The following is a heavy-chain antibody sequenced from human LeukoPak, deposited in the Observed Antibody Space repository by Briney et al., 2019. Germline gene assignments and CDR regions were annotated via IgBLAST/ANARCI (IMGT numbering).Heavy chain of an antibody. CDR1: GFSLSNARMG. D-gene: IGHD2-2*01. Sequence: GSGPTLVNPTETLTLTCTVSGFSLSNARMGVSWIRQPPGKALEWLAHIFSNDEKSYSTSLKSRLTISKDTSKSQVVLTMTNMDPVDTATYYCARIGCSSTSCYYYYYYYIDVWGEGTTVTVSS. V-gene: IGHV2-26*01. CDR3: ARIGCSSTSCYYYYYYYIDV. J-gene: IGHJ6*03. CDR2: IFSNDEK.